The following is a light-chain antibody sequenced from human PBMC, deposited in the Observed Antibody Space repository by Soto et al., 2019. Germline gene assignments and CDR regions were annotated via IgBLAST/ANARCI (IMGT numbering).Light chain of an antibody. J-gene: IGKJ5*01. CDR2: EVS. Sequence: DVVMTQTPLSLSVAPGQPASISCKSSQSLLHITGETFLFWYLQKPGQSPQLLIYEVSTRVSGVPDRFSGSGSGTDFTLEISRVETADVGIYYCMKSTQLPPTFGQGTRLGIE. V-gene: IGKV2D-29*02. CDR1: QSLLHITGETF. CDR3: MKSTQLPPT.